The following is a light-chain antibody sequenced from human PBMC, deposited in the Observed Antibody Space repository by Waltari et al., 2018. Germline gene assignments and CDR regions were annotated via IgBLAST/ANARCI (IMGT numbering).Light chain of an antibody. CDR3: NSRDSSDEHCV. CDR2: GRS. Sequence: SSALTQDPAVSVALGQTVRIICQGDSLRKYSASWYQQKPGQAPVLVLYGRSYRPSGIPDRFSGSSSGNTASLTIAGAQAEDEADYYCNSRDSSDEHCVFGTGTKVTVL. CDR1: SLRKYS. J-gene: IGLJ1*01. V-gene: IGLV3-19*01.